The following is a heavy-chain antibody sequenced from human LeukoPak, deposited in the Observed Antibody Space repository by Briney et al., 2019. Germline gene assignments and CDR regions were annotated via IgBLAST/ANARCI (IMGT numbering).Heavy chain of an antibody. J-gene: IGHJ4*02. D-gene: IGHD5-18*01. CDR3: ARETKYGGYSYGFLDY. Sequence: GGSLRLSCAASGFTFDDYDVSWVRQAPGKGLEWVSVIYSGGSTYYADSVKGRFTISRHNSNNTLYLQMNSLRDEDTAVYYCARETKYGGYSYGFLDYWGQGTPVTVSS. CDR2: IYSGGST. CDR1: GFTFDDYD. V-gene: IGHV3-53*04.